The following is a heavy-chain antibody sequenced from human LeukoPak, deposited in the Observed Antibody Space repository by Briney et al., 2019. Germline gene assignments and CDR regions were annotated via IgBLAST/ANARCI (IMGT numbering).Heavy chain of an antibody. V-gene: IGHV3-53*01. CDR3: AKDRSSIWAFDY. J-gene: IGHJ4*02. CDR1: GFTVSSNY. D-gene: IGHD6-13*01. CDR2: IYSGGST. Sequence: GGSLRLSCAASGFTVSSNYMSWVRQAPGKGLEWVSVIYSGGSTYYADSVKGRFTISRDNSKNTLYLQMNSLRAEDTAVYYCAKDRSSIWAFDYWGQGTLVTVSS.